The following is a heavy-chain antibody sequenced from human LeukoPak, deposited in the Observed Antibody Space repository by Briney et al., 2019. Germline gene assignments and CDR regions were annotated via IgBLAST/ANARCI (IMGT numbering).Heavy chain of an antibody. CDR1: GFILVDYD. CDR2: IDWDGGTT. CDR3: ARRSRVVGVSGTWYFDL. Sequence: SGGSLRLSCEASGFILVDYDMSWVRQVAGKGLEWVSGIDWDGGTTAYAGSVKGRFTISRDNVKNSLYLQMNSLRVEDTALYYCARRSRVVGVSGTWYFDLWGRGALVTVSS. J-gene: IGHJ2*01. D-gene: IGHD1-26*01. V-gene: IGHV3-20*04.